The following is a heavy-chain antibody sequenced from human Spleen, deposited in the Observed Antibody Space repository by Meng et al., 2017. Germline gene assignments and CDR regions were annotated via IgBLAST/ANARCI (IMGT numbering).Heavy chain of an antibody. CDR3: ASGSYLFRLRDDFEI. V-gene: IGHV3-7*01. CDR2: INQDGSEK. CDR1: GFTYSRYW. D-gene: IGHD1-26*01. J-gene: IGHJ3*02. Sequence: GESLKISCAASGFTYSRYWMSWVRRAPGKGLEWVANINQDGSEKYFVDSVRGRFTISRDNAKNSLYLQMNSLRVEDTAIYYCASGSYLFRLRDDFEIWGQGKMVTVSS.